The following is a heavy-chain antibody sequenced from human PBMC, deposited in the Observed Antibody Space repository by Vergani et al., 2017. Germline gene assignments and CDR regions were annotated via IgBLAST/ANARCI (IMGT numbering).Heavy chain of an antibody. Sequence: EVQLVESGGGLVQPGGSLKLSCAASGFTFSGSAMHWVRQASGKGLEWVGRIRSKANSYATAYAASVKGRFTISRDDSKNTAYLQMHSLRAEDTAVYYCAKDTEDYSNYPMNWFDPWGQGTLVTVSS. CDR2: IRSKANSYAT. J-gene: IGHJ5*02. CDR1: GFTFSGSA. D-gene: IGHD4-11*01. CDR3: AKDTEDYSNYPMNWFDP. V-gene: IGHV3-73*01.